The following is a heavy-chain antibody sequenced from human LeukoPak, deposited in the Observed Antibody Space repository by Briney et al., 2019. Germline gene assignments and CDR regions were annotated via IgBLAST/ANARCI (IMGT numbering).Heavy chain of an antibody. J-gene: IGHJ4*02. D-gene: IGHD2-15*01. Sequence: GGSLRLSCAASGFTFSSYDMHWVRQAKGKGLEWVSAIGTAGDTYYPGSVKGRFTISRENAKNSLYLQMNSLRAGDTAVYYCARAPTAGCSGGSCHLEPPDYWGQGTLVTVSS. V-gene: IGHV3-13*01. CDR2: IGTAGDT. CDR1: GFTFSSYD. CDR3: ARAPTAGCSGGSCHLEPPDY.